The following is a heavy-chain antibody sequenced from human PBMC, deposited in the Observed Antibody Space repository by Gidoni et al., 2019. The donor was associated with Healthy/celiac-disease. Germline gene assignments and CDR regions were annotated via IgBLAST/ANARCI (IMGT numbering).Heavy chain of an antibody. V-gene: IGHV3-53*01. J-gene: IGHJ2*01. CDR3: ARERMGNLSSSWDDWYFDL. CDR2: IYSGGST. CDR1: GFTVSSNY. D-gene: IGHD6-13*01. Sequence: EVQLVESGGGLIQPGGSLRLSCAASGFTVSSNYMSWVRQAQGKGLEWVSVIYSGGSTYYADSVKGRFTISRDNSKNTLYLQMNSLRAEDTAVYYCARERMGNLSSSWDDWYFDLWGRGTLVTVSS.